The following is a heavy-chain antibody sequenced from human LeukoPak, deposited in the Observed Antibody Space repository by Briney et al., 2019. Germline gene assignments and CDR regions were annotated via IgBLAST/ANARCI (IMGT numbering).Heavy chain of an antibody. Sequence: GGSLRLSCAASGFTFSSYWMSWVRQAPGKGLEWVANIKQDGSEKYYVDSVKGRFTISRDNAKNSLYLQMNSLRAEDTAVYYCARVYYYDFWSGYYDYWGQGTLVTVSS. V-gene: IGHV3-7*01. J-gene: IGHJ4*02. CDR1: GFTFSSYW. D-gene: IGHD3-3*01. CDR2: IKQDGSEK. CDR3: ARVYYYDFWSGYYDY.